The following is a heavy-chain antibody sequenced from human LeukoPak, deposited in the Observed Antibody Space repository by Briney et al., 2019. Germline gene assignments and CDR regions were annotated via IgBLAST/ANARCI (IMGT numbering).Heavy chain of an antibody. Sequence: ASVKVSCKASGYTFTSYAMHWVRQAPGQRLEWMGWINAGNGNTKYSQKFQGRVTITRDTSASTAYMELSSLRSEDTAVYYCELLRLVVTAGDAFDIWGQGTMVTVSS. CDR3: ELLRLVVTAGDAFDI. J-gene: IGHJ3*02. D-gene: IGHD2-21*02. CDR1: GYTFTSYA. V-gene: IGHV1-3*01. CDR2: INAGNGNT.